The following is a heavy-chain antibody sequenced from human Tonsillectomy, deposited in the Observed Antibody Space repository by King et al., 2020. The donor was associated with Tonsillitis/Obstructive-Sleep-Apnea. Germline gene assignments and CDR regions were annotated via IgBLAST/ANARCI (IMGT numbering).Heavy chain of an antibody. CDR3: ARELGYCNTTSCYFWFDP. J-gene: IGHJ5*02. Sequence: EVQLVESGGGLVQPGGSLRLSCAASGSTLSHYWMGWVRQAPGKGLEWVANIKQDGSEKGHVDSVKGRFTISRDNAKNSLYLQMNSLRAEDTAVYYCARELGYCNTTSCYFWFDPWGQGTLVTVSS. D-gene: IGHD2-2*01. V-gene: IGHV3-7*01. CDR1: GSTLSHYW. CDR2: IKQDGSEK.